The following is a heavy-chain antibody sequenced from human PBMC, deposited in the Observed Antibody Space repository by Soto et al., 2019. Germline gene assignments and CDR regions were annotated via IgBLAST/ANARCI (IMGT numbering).Heavy chain of an antibody. CDR1: GGTFSSYA. Sequence: SVKLSCKASGGTFSSYAISWVRQAPGQGLEWMGGIIPIFGTANYAQKFQGRVTITADKSTSTAYMELSSLRSEDTAVYYCARVVVAAPKYYYYYGMDVWGQGTTVTVSS. CDR2: IIPIFGTA. J-gene: IGHJ6*02. CDR3: ARVVVAAPKYYYYYGMDV. V-gene: IGHV1-69*06. D-gene: IGHD2-15*01.